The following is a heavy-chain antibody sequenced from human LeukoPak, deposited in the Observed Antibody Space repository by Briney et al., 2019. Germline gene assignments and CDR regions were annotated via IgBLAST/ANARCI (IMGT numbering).Heavy chain of an antibody. J-gene: IGHJ4*02. D-gene: IGHD3-22*01. Sequence: AGSLRLSCAASGFTFSSNAMIWLPQAPGKGLEGVSAMSGRCGSRYYADSVKGRFTISRDNSKSTLNLQMNSLRVEDTAVSYCAKDPRASSAYYYDRLGYWGQGTLVTVSS. CDR1: GFTFSSNA. V-gene: IGHV3-23*01. CDR2: MSGRCGSR. CDR3: AKDPRASSAYYYDRLGY.